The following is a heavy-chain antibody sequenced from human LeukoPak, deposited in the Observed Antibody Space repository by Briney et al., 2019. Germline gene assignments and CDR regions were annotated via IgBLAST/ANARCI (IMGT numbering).Heavy chain of an antibody. CDR3: ARHGKYTYGIDY. Sequence: SETLTLTCTVSGVSITTTSYYWGWVRQPPGKGLEWIGHIYYTGSTNYKPSLKSRVTISVDTSRNQFSLRLSSVTAADTAVYYCARHGKYTYGIDYWGQGTLVIVSS. CDR2: IYYTGST. D-gene: IGHD5-18*01. CDR1: GVSITTTSYY. V-gene: IGHV4-39*01. J-gene: IGHJ4*02.